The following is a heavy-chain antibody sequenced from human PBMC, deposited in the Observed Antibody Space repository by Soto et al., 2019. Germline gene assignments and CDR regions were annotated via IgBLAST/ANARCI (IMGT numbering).Heavy chain of an antibody. J-gene: IGHJ1*01. CDR3: AKGVRYDFWSGYYSPSAEYFQH. CDR2: ISGSGGST. CDR1: GFTFSSYA. D-gene: IGHD3-3*01. V-gene: IGHV3-23*01. Sequence: GGSLRLSCAASGFTFSSYAMSWVRQAPGKGLEWVSAISGSGGSTYYADSVKGRFTISRDNSKNTLYLQMNSLRAEDTAVYYCAKGVRYDFWSGYYSPSAEYFQHWGQGTLVTVSS.